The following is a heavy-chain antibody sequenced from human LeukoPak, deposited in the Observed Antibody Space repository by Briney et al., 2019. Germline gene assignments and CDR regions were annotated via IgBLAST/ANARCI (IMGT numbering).Heavy chain of an antibody. Sequence: ASVKVSCKASGYTFTSYYMHWVRQAPGQGLEWMGIINPSGGSTSYAQKFQGRVTMTRDTSTSTVYMELSSLRSEDTAVYYCARAGRSDYYDSSGYPSFYFDYWGQGTLVTVPS. V-gene: IGHV1-46*01. CDR2: INPSGGST. CDR1: GYTFTSYY. D-gene: IGHD3-22*01. J-gene: IGHJ4*02. CDR3: ARAGRSDYYDSSGYPSFYFDY.